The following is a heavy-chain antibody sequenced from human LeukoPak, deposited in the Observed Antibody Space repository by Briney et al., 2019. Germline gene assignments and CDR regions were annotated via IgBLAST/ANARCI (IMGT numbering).Heavy chain of an antibody. J-gene: IGHJ4*02. CDR2: IYYSGST. Sequence: SETLSLTCTVSGGSISSYYWSWIRQPPGKGLEWIGYIYYSGSTNYNPSLKSRVTISVDTSKNQFSLKLSSVTAADTAVYYCARGDYDFWSGYSALDYWGQGTLVTVSS. CDR3: ARGDYDFWSGYSALDY. CDR1: GGSISSYY. V-gene: IGHV4-59*01. D-gene: IGHD3-3*01.